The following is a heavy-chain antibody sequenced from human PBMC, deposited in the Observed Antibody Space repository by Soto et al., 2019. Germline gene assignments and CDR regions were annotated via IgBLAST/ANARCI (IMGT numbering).Heavy chain of an antibody. V-gene: IGHV1-18*01. CDR2: ISAYNGNT. J-gene: IGHJ5*02. Sequence: GASVKVSCKASGYTFTSYGISWGRQAPGQGLEWMGWISAYNGNTNYAQKLQGRVTMTTDTSTSTAYMELRSLRSDDTAVYYCARRHYDDVVPADWFDPWGQGTLVTVSS. CDR1: GYTFTSYG. D-gene: IGHD2-2*01. CDR3: ARRHYDDVVPADWFDP.